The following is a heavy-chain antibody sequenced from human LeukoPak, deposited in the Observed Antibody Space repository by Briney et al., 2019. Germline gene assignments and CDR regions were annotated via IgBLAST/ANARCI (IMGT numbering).Heavy chain of an antibody. CDR1: GGSFSGYY. CDR3: ARGRTPLYRLIMITFGGVSPNPRPSVAFDI. V-gene: IGHV4-34*01. D-gene: IGHD3-16*01. J-gene: IGHJ3*02. CDR2: INHSGST. Sequence: SQTLSLTCAVYGGSFSGYYWSWIRQPPGKGLEWIGEINHSGSTNYNPSLKSRVTISVDTSKNQFSLKLSSVTAADTAVYYCARGRTPLYRLIMITFGGVSPNPRPSVAFDIWGQGTMVTVSS.